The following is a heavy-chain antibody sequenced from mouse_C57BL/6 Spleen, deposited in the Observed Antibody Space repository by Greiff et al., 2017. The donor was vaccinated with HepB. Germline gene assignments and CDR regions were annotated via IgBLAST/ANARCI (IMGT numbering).Heavy chain of an antibody. D-gene: IGHD1-1*01. CDR1: GYSFTSYY. CDR2: IYPGSGNT. Sequence: VQLQQSGPELVKPGASVKISCKASGYSFTSYYIHWVKQRPGQGLEWIGWIYPGSGNTKYNEKFKGKATLTADTSSSTAYMQLSSLTSEDSAVYYCASPYYYGSSLYAMDYWGQGTSVTVSS. J-gene: IGHJ4*01. V-gene: IGHV1-66*01. CDR3: ASPYYYGSSLYAMDY.